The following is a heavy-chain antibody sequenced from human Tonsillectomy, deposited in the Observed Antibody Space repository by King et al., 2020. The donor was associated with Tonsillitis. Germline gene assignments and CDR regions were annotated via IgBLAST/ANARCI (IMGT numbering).Heavy chain of an antibody. CDR3: ARPGYFDSGGFYALGDAFEI. Sequence: QLQESGPGLVKPPETLSLTCVVSGYSISSGFYWGWVRQPPGKGLEWIGSLFHSGSPYYNPSLKSRVTISVDTSKNQFSLKLSSVTAADTAVYYCARPGYFDSGGFYALGDAFEIGGQGTMVTVSS. D-gene: IGHD3-22*01. CDR2: LFHSGSP. CDR1: GYSISSGFY. J-gene: IGHJ3*02. V-gene: IGHV4-38-2*01.